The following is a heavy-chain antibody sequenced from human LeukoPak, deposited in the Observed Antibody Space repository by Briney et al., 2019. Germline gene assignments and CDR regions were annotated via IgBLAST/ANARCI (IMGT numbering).Heavy chain of an antibody. CDR1: GYTFTSYD. D-gene: IGHD6-19*01. J-gene: IGHJ6*03. V-gene: IGHV1-8*01. CDR2: MNPNSGNT. Sequence: ASVKVSCKASGYTFTSYDINWVRQATGQGLEWMGWMNPNSGNTGYAQKFQGRVTMTRNTSIGTAYMELSSLRSEDTAVYYCARGWSSGWYPRRLGNYYYYMDVWGKGTTVTVSS. CDR3: ARGWSSGWYPRRLGNYYYYMDV.